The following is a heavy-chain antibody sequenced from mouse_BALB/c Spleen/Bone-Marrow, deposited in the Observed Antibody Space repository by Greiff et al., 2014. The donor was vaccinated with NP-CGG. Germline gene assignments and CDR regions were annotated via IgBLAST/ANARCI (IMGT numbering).Heavy chain of an antibody. J-gene: IGHJ3*01. D-gene: IGHD4-1*01. Sequence: VHLVESGAELARSGASVKMSCKASGYTFTSYTMHWVKQRPGQGLEWIGYINPSSGYTNYNQKFKDKATLTADKSSSTAYMQLSSLTSEDSAVYYCARERNWDSFAYWGQGTLVTVSA. CDR1: GYTFTSYT. V-gene: IGHV1-4*01. CDR3: ARERNWDSFAY. CDR2: INPSSGYT.